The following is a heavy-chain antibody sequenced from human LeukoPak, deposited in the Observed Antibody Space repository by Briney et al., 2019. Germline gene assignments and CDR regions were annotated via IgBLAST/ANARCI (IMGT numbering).Heavy chain of an antibody. CDR3: ARALSRYRTNGVCLDWFDP. CDR1: GYSFTSYW. V-gene: IGHV5-51*01. D-gene: IGHD2-8*01. J-gene: IGHJ5*02. Sequence: GESLKISCKGSGYSFTSYWIGWVRQMPGKGLEWMGIIYPGDSDTRYSPSFQGQVTISADKSISTAYLQWSSLKASDTAMYYCARALSRYRTNGVCLDWFDPWGRGTLVTVSS. CDR2: IYPGDSDT.